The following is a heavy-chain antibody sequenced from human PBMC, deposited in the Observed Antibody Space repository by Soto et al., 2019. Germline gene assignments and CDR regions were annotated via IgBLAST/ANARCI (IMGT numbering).Heavy chain of an antibody. CDR2: FIPRIDKI. D-gene: IGHD2-15*01. CDR1: GGTLISFT. V-gene: IGHV1-69*18. Sequence: QVQLVQSGAEVKKPGSSVTVSCTASGGTLISFTIYWVRQAPGQGFEWMGSFIPRIDKINYAQKFQDRVTLTADESSNTAYMELSSRTSDDTAVYYCARGWVDEAFDIWGQGTLVTISS. J-gene: IGHJ3*02. CDR3: ARGWVDEAFDI.